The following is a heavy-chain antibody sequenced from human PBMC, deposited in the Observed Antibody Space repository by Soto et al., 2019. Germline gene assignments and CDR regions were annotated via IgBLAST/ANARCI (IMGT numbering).Heavy chain of an antibody. V-gene: IGHV4-39*01. D-gene: IGHD1-20*01. Sequence: QLQLQESGPGLVKPSETLSLTCAVSGASISGSYYYWAWLRQSPGKGPEWIGSVFYTGFTSYNPSRGSRVSVSVDTSKSQFSLKLSAVPAADTAVYYCATSQKGYNWNYFDHWGQGALVTVSS. CDR1: GASISGSYYY. J-gene: IGHJ4*02. CDR2: VFYTGFT. CDR3: ATSQKGYNWNYFDH.